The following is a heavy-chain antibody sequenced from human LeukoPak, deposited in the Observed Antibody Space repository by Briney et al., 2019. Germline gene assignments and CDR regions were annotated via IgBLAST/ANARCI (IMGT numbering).Heavy chain of an antibody. CDR2: IYYSGST. J-gene: IGHJ5*02. Sequence: SETLSLTCTVSGASINSDFWSWIRQPPGKGLEWIGYIYYSGSTYYNPSLKSRVTISVDTSKNHFSLKLSSVTAGDTAGDYCARDSGRELGGYYIRFDPWGQGTLVTVSS. D-gene: IGHD3-10*01. CDR3: ARDSGRELGGYYIRFDP. CDR1: GASINSDF. V-gene: IGHV4-59*01.